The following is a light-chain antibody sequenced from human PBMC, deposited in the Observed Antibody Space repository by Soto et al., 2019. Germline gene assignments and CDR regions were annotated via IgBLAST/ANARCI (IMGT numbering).Light chain of an antibody. V-gene: IGLV1-40*01. J-gene: IGLJ1*01. CDR2: GNS. Sequence: QSALTQPPSVSGAPGQRVTISCTGSSSNIGAGYDVHWYQQLPGTAPKLLIYGNSNRPSGVPDRFSGSKSGTSASLAITGLQAEDEADYYCQSYASSMSGHVSGTGTKVT. CDR3: QSYASSMSGHV. CDR1: SSNIGAGYD.